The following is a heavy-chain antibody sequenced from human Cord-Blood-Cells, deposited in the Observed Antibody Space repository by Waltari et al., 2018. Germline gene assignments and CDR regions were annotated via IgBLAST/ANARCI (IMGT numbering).Heavy chain of an antibody. J-gene: IGHJ4*02. CDR1: GFTFSRPG. Sequence: QVQLVESGGGVVQPGRSLRLSCAASGFTFSRPGMHWVRQAPGKGLEWVAVISYDGSNKYYADSVKGRFTISRDNSKNTLYLQMNSLRAEDTAVYYCAKDYNWNPDYWGQGTLVTVSS. D-gene: IGHD1-1*01. CDR2: ISYDGSNK. CDR3: AKDYNWNPDY. V-gene: IGHV3-30*18.